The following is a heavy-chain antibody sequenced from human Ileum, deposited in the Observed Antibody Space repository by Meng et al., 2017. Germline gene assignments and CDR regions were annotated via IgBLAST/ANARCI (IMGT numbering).Heavy chain of an antibody. D-gene: IGHD1-7*01. V-gene: IGHV4-31*03. J-gene: IGHJ4*02. CDR3: ASLRYNWNYSADY. CDR2: IYHNGST. CDR1: GGSISSGNYY. Sequence: QGQLPESGPGLVKPSQTLSLTCTVSGGSISSGNYYWSWIRQHPGKGLEWIGEIYHNGSTNYNPSLKSRVTISVDKSKNQFSLKLSSVTAADTAVYYCASLRYNWNYSADYWGQGTLVTVSS.